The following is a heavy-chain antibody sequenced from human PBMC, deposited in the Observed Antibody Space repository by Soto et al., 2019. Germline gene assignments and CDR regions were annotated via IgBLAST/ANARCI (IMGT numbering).Heavy chain of an antibody. CDR2: INHSGST. D-gene: IGHD5-18*01. Sequence: PSETLSLTCAVYGGSVSDYYWSWIRQPPGKGLEWIGEINHSGSTNSNPSLKSRVTISVDTSKNQFSLKLSSVTAADTAVYYCGRDGYNYGSFDYWGQGTLVTVSS. CDR1: GGSVSDYY. V-gene: IGHV4-34*01. CDR3: GRDGYNYGSFDY. J-gene: IGHJ4*02.